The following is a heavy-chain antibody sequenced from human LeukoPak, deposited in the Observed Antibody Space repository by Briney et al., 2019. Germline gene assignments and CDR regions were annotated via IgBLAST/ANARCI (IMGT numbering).Heavy chain of an antibody. Sequence: PSETLSLTCTVSGGSISSNSYYWGWIRQPPGKGLEWIGSIYYSGSTYYNPSLKSRVTISVDTSKNQFSLKLSSVTAADTAVYYCARRSLVYYYYYMDVWGKGTTVTVSS. V-gene: IGHV4-39*01. D-gene: IGHD2-15*01. CDR1: GGSISSNSYY. CDR2: IYYSGST. J-gene: IGHJ6*03. CDR3: ARRSLVYYYYYMDV.